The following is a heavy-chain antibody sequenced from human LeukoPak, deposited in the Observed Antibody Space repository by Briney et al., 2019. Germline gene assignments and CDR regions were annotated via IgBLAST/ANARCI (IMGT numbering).Heavy chain of an antibody. CDR3: ARVVITPYYYYYGMDV. D-gene: IGHD3-22*01. CDR1: GGSFSGYY. J-gene: IGHJ6*02. Sequence: SETLSLTCAVYGGSFSGYYWSWIRQPPGKGLEWIGEINHSGSTNYNPSLKSRVTISVDTSKNQFSLKLSSVTAADTAVYYCARVVITPYYYYYGMDVWGQGTTVTVSS. V-gene: IGHV4-34*01. CDR2: INHSGST.